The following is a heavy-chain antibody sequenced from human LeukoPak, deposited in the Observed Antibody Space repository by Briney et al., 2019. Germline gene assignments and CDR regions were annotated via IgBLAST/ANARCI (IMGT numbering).Heavy chain of an antibody. CDR2: INWNGGST. CDR1: GFTFGDYG. Sequence: PGGSLRLSCAASGFTFGDYGMSWVRQAPGKGLEWVSDINWNGGSTCYADSVKGRSTISRDNAKNSLYLQMNSLRAEDTALYYCASAPIWIAATEYYFAYWGQGTLVTVSS. CDR3: ASAPIWIAATEYYFAY. J-gene: IGHJ4*02. D-gene: IGHD6-13*01. V-gene: IGHV3-20*04.